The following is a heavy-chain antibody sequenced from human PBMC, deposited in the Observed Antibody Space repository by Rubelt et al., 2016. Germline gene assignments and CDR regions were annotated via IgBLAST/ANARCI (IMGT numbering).Heavy chain of an antibody. CDR3: ATTIAIRPCYFDS. D-gene: IGHD4/OR15-4a*01. CDR2: IIPVFGTA. Sequence: QVQLVQSGAEVKKPGSSVKVSCKASGGTFSSYAISWVRQAPGQGLEWMGGIIPVFGTANYAQKFQGRITRAGEESTSEAYMELRSLRSEDTAVHYWATTIAIRPCYFDSWGQGALVTVSS. CDR1: GGTFSSYA. J-gene: IGHJ4*02. V-gene: IGHV1-69*01.